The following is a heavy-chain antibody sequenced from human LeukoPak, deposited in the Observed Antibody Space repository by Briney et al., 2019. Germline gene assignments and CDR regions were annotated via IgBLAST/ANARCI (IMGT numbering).Heavy chain of an antibody. J-gene: IGHJ4*01. Sequence: PGGSLRLSCAASGFTFSSYWMHWVRQSPEKGLMWVSRITSDGSNIAYADSVKGRFTISRDNAKNTLYLQMNGLRAEDTAVYYCARDLELVYYNSTAYDYWGHGTLVTVSS. CDR2: ITSDGSNI. CDR1: GFTFSSYW. D-gene: IGHD3-22*01. CDR3: ARDLELVYYNSTAYDY. V-gene: IGHV3-74*01.